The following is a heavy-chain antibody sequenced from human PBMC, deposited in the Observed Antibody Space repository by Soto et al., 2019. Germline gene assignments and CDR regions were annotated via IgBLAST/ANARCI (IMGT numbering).Heavy chain of an antibody. V-gene: IGHV1-69*01. CDR2: IIPIVGTA. Sequence: QVRLLRSGAEVTKPGPSGMVSCKASGGAFRLYAISWVRHAAGQGLEWMGGIIPIVGTANYAQKFQGRLTITADESTSTPYMELRSLRAEDTAVYECARDDGLGESGGTDVWGPGTTVTACS. D-gene: IGHD3-10*01. J-gene: IGHJ6*02. CDR3: ARDDGLGESGGTDV. CDR1: GGAFRLYA.